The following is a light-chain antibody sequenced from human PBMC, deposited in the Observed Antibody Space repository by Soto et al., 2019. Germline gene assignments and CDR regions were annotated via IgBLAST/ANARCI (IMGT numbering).Light chain of an antibody. CDR1: QSVSTN. CDR2: GAS. CDR3: QHYNNWPPWT. V-gene: IGKV3-15*01. J-gene: IGKJ1*01. Sequence: IVMTQSPVTMSVSPGERATLSCRASQSVSTNLACYQQKPGQAPRLLIYGASTRTTGIPARFSGGGSGTEFSLTISSLQSEDFAVYYCQHYNNWPPWTFGQGTKVEIK.